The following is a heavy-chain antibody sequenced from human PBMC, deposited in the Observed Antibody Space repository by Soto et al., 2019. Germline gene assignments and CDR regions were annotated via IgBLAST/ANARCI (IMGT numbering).Heavy chain of an antibody. CDR1: GFTFSNYG. D-gene: IGHD3-16*01. V-gene: IGHV3-33*01. J-gene: IGHJ4*01. CDR2: IWHDGNNK. CDR3: AREGVTNSNDYYFDL. Sequence: GGSLRLSCAASGFTFSNYGMHWVRQAPGKGLEWVAIIWHDGNNKYYADSVRGRFIISRDNSKNRLYLQMDSLRPEDTAIYYCAREGVTNSNDYYFDLWGQGALVNVSS.